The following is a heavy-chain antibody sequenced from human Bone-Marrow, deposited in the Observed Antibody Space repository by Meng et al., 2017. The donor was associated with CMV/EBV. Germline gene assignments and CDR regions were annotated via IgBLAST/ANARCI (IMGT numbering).Heavy chain of an antibody. CDR1: GYTFTGYY. CDR2: INPNSGGT. J-gene: IGHJ4*02. Sequence: ASVKVSCKASGYTFTGYYMHWVRQAPGQGLEWMGWINPNSGGTNYAQKFQGRVTMTRDTSISTAYMELSRLRSDDTAVYYCARAGGIAVAGSFDYWGQGTRVTVYS. V-gene: IGHV1-2*02. CDR3: ARAGGIAVAGSFDY. D-gene: IGHD6-19*01.